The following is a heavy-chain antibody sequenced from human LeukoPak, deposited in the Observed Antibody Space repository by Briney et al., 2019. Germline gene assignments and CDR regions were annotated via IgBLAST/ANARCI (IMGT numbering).Heavy chain of an antibody. CDR1: GFTLNKYW. V-gene: IGHV3-74*01. D-gene: IGHD4-17*01. Sequence: GGSLRLSCEASGFTLNKYWMHWVRQAPGKGLVWVSRITGDGSDIAYADSVKGRFTVSRDDARNTLFLQMTSLRVEDTAIYYCARDAYTTTSNWLDPWGQGTLVTVSS. J-gene: IGHJ5*02. CDR3: ARDAYTTTSNWLDP. CDR2: ITGDGSDI.